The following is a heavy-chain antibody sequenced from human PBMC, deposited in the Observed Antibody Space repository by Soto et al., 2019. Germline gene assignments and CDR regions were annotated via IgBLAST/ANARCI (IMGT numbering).Heavy chain of an antibody. Sequence: QVQLQESGPGLVKPSQTLSLTCTVSGGSISSGGYYWSWIRQHPGKGLEWIGYIYYSGSTYYNPSLKRRVTRSVDTYKNPFSLNLSSVTAADTAVYYCARSGYSYGPNPLLYWGQGTLVTVSS. CDR2: IYYSGST. CDR1: GGSISSGGYY. V-gene: IGHV4-31*03. D-gene: IGHD5-18*01. CDR3: ARSGYSYGPNPLLY. J-gene: IGHJ4*02.